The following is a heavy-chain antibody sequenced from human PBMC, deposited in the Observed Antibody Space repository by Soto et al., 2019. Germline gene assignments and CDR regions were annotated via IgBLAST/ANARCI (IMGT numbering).Heavy chain of an antibody. Sequence: QVQLQESGPGVVKPSETLSLSCTVSGGSISKFYCSWIRKTAGKGLGWVGRVYATGTTDYNPSRPSRVSMSVDISKKTFSLRLTSVTAADTGVYCCVRDVSKTLRGWFDPWGQGKSVTVSS. V-gene: IGHV4-4*07. CDR1: GGSISKFY. J-gene: IGHJ5*02. CDR2: VYATGTT. D-gene: IGHD3-16*02. CDR3: VRDVSKTLRGWFDP.